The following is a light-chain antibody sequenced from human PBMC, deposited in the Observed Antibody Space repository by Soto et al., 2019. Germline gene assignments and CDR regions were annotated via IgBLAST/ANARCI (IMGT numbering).Light chain of an antibody. J-gene: IGKJ1*01. V-gene: IGKV1-33*01. Sequence: DIQMTQSPSSLSASVGDRVTITCQASQDISNYLNWYQQKPGKAPKLLIYDASNLETGVPSRFSGSGSGTDFTFAISGPQPEDIATYYCQQYYNLPWTFGQGTKVEIK. CDR3: QQYYNLPWT. CDR2: DAS. CDR1: QDISNY.